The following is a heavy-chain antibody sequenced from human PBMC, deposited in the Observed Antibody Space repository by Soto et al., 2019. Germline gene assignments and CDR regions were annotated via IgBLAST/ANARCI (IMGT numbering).Heavy chain of an antibody. V-gene: IGHV3-30-3*01. CDR3: ARDPNGIAGAGKRGVYLDY. CDR1: GFTFSSYA. D-gene: IGHD6-19*01. J-gene: IGHJ4*02. CDR2: ISEDGSNK. Sequence: QVQLVESGGGVVQPGRSLRLSCAASGFTFSSYAMHWVRQSPGKGLEGVAVISEDGSNKYYADSVKGRFTISRDNSKNTLYLQMNSLRAEDTAVYYCARDPNGIAGAGKRGVYLDYWGPGTLVTVSS.